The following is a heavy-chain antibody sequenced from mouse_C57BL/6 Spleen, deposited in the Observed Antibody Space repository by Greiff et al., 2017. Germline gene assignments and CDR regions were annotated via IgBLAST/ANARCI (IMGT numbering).Heavy chain of an antibody. Sequence: VQLQQSGPGLVQPSQSLSITCPVSGFSLTSYGVHWVRQSPGKGLEWLGVIWSGGSTDYNAAFISRLSISKDNSKSQVFFKMNSLQADDTAIYYCASDYYGTAWFAYWGQGTLVTVSA. V-gene: IGHV2-2*01. CDR1: GFSLTSYG. J-gene: IGHJ3*01. D-gene: IGHD1-1*01. CDR3: ASDYYGTAWFAY. CDR2: IWSGGST.